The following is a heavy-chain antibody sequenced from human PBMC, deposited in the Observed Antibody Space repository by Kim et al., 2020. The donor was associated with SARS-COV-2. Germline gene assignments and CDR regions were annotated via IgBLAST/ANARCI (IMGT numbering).Heavy chain of an antibody. Sequence: GGSLRLSCAASGFTFSSYWMSWVRQAPGKGLEWVADIKQDESDKNYVDSVKGRFTISRDNAKNSLYLQMNSLRAEETAVYYCARQVNAGFNYFDYWCQGT. J-gene: IGHJ4*02. CDR1: GFTFSSYW. V-gene: IGHV3-7*03. CDR3: ARQVNAGFNYFDY. D-gene: IGHD2-2*01. CDR2: IKQDESDK.